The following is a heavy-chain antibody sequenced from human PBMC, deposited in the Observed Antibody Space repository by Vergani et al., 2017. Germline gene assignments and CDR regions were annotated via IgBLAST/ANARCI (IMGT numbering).Heavy chain of an antibody. CDR3: AREMDVLRYFDWLATPGY. Sequence: QVQLVQSGAEVKKPGASVKVSCKASGYTFTSYAMHWVRQAPGQRLEWMGWINAGNGNTKYSQKFQGRVTITRDTSASTAYMELSSLRSEDTAVYYCAREMDVLRYFDWLATPGYWGQGTLVTVSS. D-gene: IGHD3-9*01. CDR1: GYTFTSYA. V-gene: IGHV1-3*01. CDR2: INAGNGNT. J-gene: IGHJ4*02.